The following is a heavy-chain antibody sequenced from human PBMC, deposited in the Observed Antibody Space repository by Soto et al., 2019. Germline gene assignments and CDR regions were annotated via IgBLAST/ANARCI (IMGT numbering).Heavy chain of an antibody. CDR2: MNPKSGGT. CDR1: GYTFTSCD. Sequence: ASVKVSCKASGYTFTSCDINWVRQATGQGFEWMGWMNPKSGGTRYIQKFQGRVTITTDESTSTAYMELSSLRSEDTAVYYCARSCIGTSCPGYYYYGMDVWGQGTTVTVSS. D-gene: IGHD2-2*01. CDR3: ARSCIGTSCPGYYYYGMDV. J-gene: IGHJ6*02. V-gene: IGHV1-8*01.